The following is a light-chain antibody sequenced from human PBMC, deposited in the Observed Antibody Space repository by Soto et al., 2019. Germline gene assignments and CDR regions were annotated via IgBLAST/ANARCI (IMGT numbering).Light chain of an antibody. CDR1: QSINNRY. CDR3: QQFGSSPGFT. J-gene: IGKJ3*01. CDR2: AAS. Sequence: EIVLTQSPGTLSLSPGERATLSCRASQSINNRYLAWYQQKPGQAPRLLIYAASSRATGIPDRFSGSGSGTDFTLTISRLFLFDFAVYYCQQFGSSPGFTFGPGTKVDIK. V-gene: IGKV3-20*01.